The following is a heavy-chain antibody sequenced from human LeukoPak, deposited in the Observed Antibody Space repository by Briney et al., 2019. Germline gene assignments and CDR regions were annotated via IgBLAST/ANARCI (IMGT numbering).Heavy chain of an antibody. CDR2: INPSGGST. V-gene: IGHV1-46*01. J-gene: IGHJ6*02. D-gene: IGHD2-2*01. Sequence: GASVKVSCKASGYTFTSYYMHWVRQAPGQGLEWMGIINPSGGSTSYAQKFQGRVTMTTDTSINTAYLELTGLTSDDTALYYCARAQRTVSGLDVWGQGTTVTVSS. CDR3: ARAQRTVSGLDV. CDR1: GYTFTSYY.